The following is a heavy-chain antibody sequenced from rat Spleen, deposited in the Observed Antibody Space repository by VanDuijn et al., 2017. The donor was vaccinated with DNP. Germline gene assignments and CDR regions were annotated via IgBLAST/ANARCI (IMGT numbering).Heavy chain of an antibody. V-gene: IGHV5-7*01. CDR2: ITYDGSNT. CDR3: AGRPPPTRGPFDY. J-gene: IGHJ2*01. CDR1: GFTFSDHN. D-gene: IGHD1-4*01. Sequence: EVQLVESGGGLVQPGRSLIISCTASGFTFSDHNMAWVRQAPTKGLEWVATITYDGSNTYYRDSVKGHFIISRNNARSTLYLQMDSLRSDDTATYYCAGRPPPTRGPFDYWGQGVMVTVSS.